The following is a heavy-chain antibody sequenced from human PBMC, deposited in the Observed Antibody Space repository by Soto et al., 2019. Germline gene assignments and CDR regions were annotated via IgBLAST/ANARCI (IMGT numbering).Heavy chain of an antibody. D-gene: IGHD3-9*01. V-gene: IGHV4-59*11. CDR2: IYYNGNT. CDR1: GGAINDHY. J-gene: IGHJ4*02. Sequence: SETLSLTCTLSGGAINDHYWSFIRQPPGKGLEWIGYIYYNGNTNYNPSLESRVTISVDRSRNQFSLRLASLTAADTAVYYCARVRTGYFDYWGRGALVAVSS. CDR3: ARVRTGYFDY.